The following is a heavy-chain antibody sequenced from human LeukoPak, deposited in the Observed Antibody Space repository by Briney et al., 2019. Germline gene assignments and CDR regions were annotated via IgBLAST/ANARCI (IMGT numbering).Heavy chain of an antibody. J-gene: IGHJ4*02. Sequence: ASVKVSCKASGYTFTSYDINWVRQATGQGLEWMGWMNPNSGNTGYAQKFQGRVTMTRNTSISTAYMELSSLRSEDTAVYYCARGGTVRNNLDYWGQGTLVTVSS. D-gene: IGHD4-17*01. CDR2: MNPNSGNT. CDR3: ARGGTVRNNLDY. V-gene: IGHV1-8*01. CDR1: GYTFTSYD.